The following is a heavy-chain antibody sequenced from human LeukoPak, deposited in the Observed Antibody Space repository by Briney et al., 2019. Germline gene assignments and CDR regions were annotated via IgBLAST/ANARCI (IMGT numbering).Heavy chain of an antibody. V-gene: IGHV4-39*01. Sequence: SETLSLTCTVSGGSISSSSYYWGWIRQPPGKGLEWIGSIYYSGSTYYNPSLKSRVTISVDTSKNQFSLKLSSVTAADTAVYYCASERITMVRGVRPWGQGTLVTVSS. CDR2: IYYSGST. J-gene: IGHJ5*02. CDR3: ASERITMVRGVRP. CDR1: GGSISSSSYY. D-gene: IGHD3-10*01.